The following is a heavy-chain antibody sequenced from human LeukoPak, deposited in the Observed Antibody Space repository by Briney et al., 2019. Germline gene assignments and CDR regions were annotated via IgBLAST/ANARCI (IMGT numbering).Heavy chain of an antibody. CDR1: GGTFSSYA. CDR3: ARDPWNWNDDPVDY. Sequence: GASVKVSCKASGGTFSSYAISWVRQAPGQGLEWMGGIIPIFGTANYAQKFQGRVTITADKSASTAYMELSSLRSEDTAVYYCARDPWNWNDDPVDYWGQGTLVTVSS. V-gene: IGHV1-69*06. CDR2: IIPIFGTA. J-gene: IGHJ4*02. D-gene: IGHD1-1*01.